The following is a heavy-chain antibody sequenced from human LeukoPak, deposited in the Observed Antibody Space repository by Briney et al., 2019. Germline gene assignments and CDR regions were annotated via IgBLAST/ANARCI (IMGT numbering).Heavy chain of an antibody. D-gene: IGHD2-15*01. Sequence: GGSLRLSCAASGFTFSSYAMSWVRQAPGKWLEWVSAISGSGGSTYYADSVKGRFTISRDNSKNTLYLQMNRLRAEDTDVYYCEKSARCSGGSCYSREDYWGQGTLVTVSS. CDR1: GFTFSSYA. J-gene: IGHJ4*02. CDR2: ISGSGGST. V-gene: IGHV3-23*01. CDR3: EKSARCSGGSCYSREDY.